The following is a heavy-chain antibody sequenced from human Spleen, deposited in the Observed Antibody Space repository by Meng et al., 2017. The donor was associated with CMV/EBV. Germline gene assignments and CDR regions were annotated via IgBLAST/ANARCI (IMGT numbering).Heavy chain of an antibody. CDR1: GFIFSSHW. Sequence: GGSLRLSCAVSGFIFSSHWMHWVRQAPGKGLEWVSRINSDGSTTSYADSVKGRFTISRDNAKNTLYLQMNSLRAEDTAVYYCARDYLLTGFVGCMDVWGRGTTVTVSS. J-gene: IGHJ6*02. V-gene: IGHV3-74*01. CDR2: INSDGSTT. D-gene: IGHD3-9*01. CDR3: ARDYLLTGFVGCMDV.